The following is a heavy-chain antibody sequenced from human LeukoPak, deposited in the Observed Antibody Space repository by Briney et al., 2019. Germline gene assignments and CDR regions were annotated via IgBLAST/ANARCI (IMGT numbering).Heavy chain of an antibody. CDR3: ARDKSHCSSTSCYMSFPYGMDV. Sequence: ASVKVSCKASGYTFTSYYMHWVRQAPRQGLEWMGIINPSGGSTSYAQKFQGRVTMTRDTSTSTVYMELSSLRSEDTAVYYCARDKSHCSSTSCYMSFPYGMDVWGQGTTVTVSS. V-gene: IGHV1-46*01. D-gene: IGHD2-2*02. CDR2: INPSGGST. J-gene: IGHJ6*02. CDR1: GYTFTSYY.